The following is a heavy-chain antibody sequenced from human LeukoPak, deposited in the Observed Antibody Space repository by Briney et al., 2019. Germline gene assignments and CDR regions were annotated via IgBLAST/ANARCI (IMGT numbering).Heavy chain of an antibody. D-gene: IGHD3-10*01. CDR3: ARDTYGSGSYNFDY. J-gene: IGHJ4*02. Sequence: ASVKVSCKASGYTFTSYGISWVRQAPGQGLEWMGGISAYNGNTNYAQKLQGRVTMTTDTSTSTAYMELRSLRSDDTAVYYCARDTYGSGSYNFDYWGQGTLVTVSS. V-gene: IGHV1-18*01. CDR1: GYTFTSYG. CDR2: ISAYNGNT.